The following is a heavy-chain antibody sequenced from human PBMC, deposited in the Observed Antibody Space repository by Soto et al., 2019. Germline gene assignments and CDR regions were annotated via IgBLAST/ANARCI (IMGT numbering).Heavy chain of an antibody. V-gene: IGHV5-10-1*01. CDR2: IDPSDSYT. CDR3: ARLNGRSDIVVVPAAILSGGHYGMDV. J-gene: IGHJ6*02. CDR1: GYSFTSYW. Sequence: PGESLKISCKGSGYSFTSYWISWVRQMPGKGLEWMGRIDPSDSYTNYSPSFQGHVTISADKSISTAYLQWSSLKASDTAMYYCARLNGRSDIVVVPAAILSGGHYGMDVWGQGTTVTVSS. D-gene: IGHD2-2*02.